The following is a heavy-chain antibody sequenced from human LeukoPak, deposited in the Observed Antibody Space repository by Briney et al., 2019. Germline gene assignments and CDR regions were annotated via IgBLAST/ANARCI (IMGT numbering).Heavy chain of an antibody. CDR3: ARERWYDAFDI. J-gene: IGHJ3*02. CDR1: GFTVSSNY. Sequence: GGSLRLSCAASGFTVSSNYMSWVRQAPGKGLEWVSVIYSGGSTYYADSVKGRFTISRDNSKNTLYLQMNSLRAEDTAVYYCARERWYDAFDIWGQGTMVTVSS. V-gene: IGHV3-66*01. CDR2: IYSGGST. D-gene: IGHD4-23*01.